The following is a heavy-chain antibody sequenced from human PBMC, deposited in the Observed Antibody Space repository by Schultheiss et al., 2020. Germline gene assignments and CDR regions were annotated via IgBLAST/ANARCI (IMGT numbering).Heavy chain of an antibody. CDR2: IKSKTDGGTT. CDR1: GFTFTNAW. Sequence: CGSLRLSCAASGFTFTNAWMNWVRQAPGKGLEWVGRIKSKTDGGTTDYAAPVKGRFTISRDDSKNTLYLQMNSLKTEDTAVYYCTATYYYDSSGYYSEAFDIWGQGTMVTVSS. D-gene: IGHD3-22*01. V-gene: IGHV3-15*07. CDR3: TATYYYDSSGYYSEAFDI. J-gene: IGHJ3*02.